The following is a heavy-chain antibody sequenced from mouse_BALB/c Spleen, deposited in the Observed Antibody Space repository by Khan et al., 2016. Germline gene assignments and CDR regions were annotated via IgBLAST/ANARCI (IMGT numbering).Heavy chain of an antibody. CDR3: ASPYGNYAMDY. J-gene: IGHJ4*01. D-gene: IGHD2-1*01. CDR2: ILPGSDTT. V-gene: IGHV1-9*01. CDR1: GYTFSSYW. Sequence: QVQLQQSGAELMKPGASVQISCKATGYTFSSYWIEWVKQRPGHGLQWIGGILPGSDTTNYNEKFKGKATFTADTSSNTAYMQLSSLTSEDSAVYYCASPYGNYAMDYWGHGTSVTVSS.